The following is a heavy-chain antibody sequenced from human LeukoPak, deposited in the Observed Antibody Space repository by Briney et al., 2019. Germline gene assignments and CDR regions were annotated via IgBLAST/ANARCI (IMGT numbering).Heavy chain of an antibody. Sequence: GGSLRLSCAASGFTFSSYAMNWVRQAPGKGLEWVAVISYDGSNKYYADSVKGRFTISRDNSKNTLYLQMNSLRAEDTAVYYCAKGPGYSYGYGDYWGQGTLVTVSS. CDR3: AKGPGYSYGYGDY. CDR1: GFTFSSYA. D-gene: IGHD5-18*01. CDR2: ISYDGSNK. V-gene: IGHV3-30*04. J-gene: IGHJ4*02.